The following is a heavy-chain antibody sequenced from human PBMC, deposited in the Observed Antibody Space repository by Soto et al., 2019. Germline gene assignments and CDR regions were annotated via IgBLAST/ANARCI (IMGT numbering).Heavy chain of an antibody. Sequence: GCSLRLGCAASGVSVNNYGMAWVRQAPGKGLEWVAVIWNDGNGYYYANSVKGRFTISRDNSKNTLYLQMSSLRAEDTAVYYCARRQISPPTRGAASARGAMDVWGHGTTVTVSS. J-gene: IGHJ6*02. CDR3: ARRQISPPTRGAASARGAMDV. CDR1: GVSVNNYG. CDR2: IWNDGNGY. D-gene: IGHD6-13*01. V-gene: IGHV3-33*01.